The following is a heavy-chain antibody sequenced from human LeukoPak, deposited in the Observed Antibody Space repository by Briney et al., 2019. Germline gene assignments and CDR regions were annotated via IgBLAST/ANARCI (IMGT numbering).Heavy chain of an antibody. CDR2: IYYSGST. CDR3: ARDAFLEDGGNYMDV. CDR1: GGSISSGGYY. J-gene: IGHJ6*02. D-gene: IGHD4-23*01. V-gene: IGHV4-31*03. Sequence: PSETLSLTCTVSGGSISSGGYYWSWIRQHPGKGLEWIGYIYYSGSTYYNPSLKSRVTISVDTSKNQFSLKLSSVTAADTAVYYCARDAFLEDGGNYMDVWAKGPRSPSP.